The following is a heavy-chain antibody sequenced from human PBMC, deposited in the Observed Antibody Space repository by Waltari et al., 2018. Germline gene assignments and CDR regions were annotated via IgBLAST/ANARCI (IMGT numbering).Heavy chain of an antibody. J-gene: IGHJ4*02. D-gene: IGHD3-10*01. CDR1: GGTFSSYA. Sequence: QVQLVQSGAEVKKPGSSVKVSCKASGGTFSSYAISWVRQAPGQGLEWMGGIIPIFGTANYAQKFQGRVTITADKSTSTAYMELSSLRSEDTAVYYCARGTWFGEPHTYYFDYWGQGTLVTVSS. CDR3: ARGTWFGEPHTYYFDY. CDR2: IIPIFGTA. V-gene: IGHV1-69*14.